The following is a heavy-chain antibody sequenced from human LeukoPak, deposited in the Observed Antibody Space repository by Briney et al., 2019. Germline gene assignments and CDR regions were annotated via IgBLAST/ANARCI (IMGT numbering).Heavy chain of an antibody. D-gene: IGHD5-18*01. CDR2: IKQDGSEK. J-gene: IGHJ4*02. CDR3: ARDQVDTAMVFHY. V-gene: IGHV3-7*01. CDR1: GFTFSSYW. Sequence: PGGSLRLSCAASGFTFSSYWMSWVRQAPGKGLEWVANIKQDGSEKYYVDSVKGRFTISRDNAKNSLYLQMNSLRAEDTAVYYCARDQVDTAMVFHYWGQGTLVTVSS.